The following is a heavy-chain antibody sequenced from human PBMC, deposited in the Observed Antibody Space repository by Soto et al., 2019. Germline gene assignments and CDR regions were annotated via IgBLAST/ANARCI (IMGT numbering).Heavy chain of an antibody. CDR2: IKQDGGDQ. CDR1: GFTFSSYW. J-gene: IGHJ6*02. V-gene: IGHV3-7*03. CDR3: AKDIVVVPAAIRHYYYGMDV. Sequence: EVQLVESGGGLVQPGGSLRLSCAASGFTFSSYWMSWVRQAPGKGLEWVANIKQDGGDQYYVDSVKGRFTISRDNAKNTLYLQMNSLRAEDTAVYYCAKDIVVVPAAIRHYYYGMDVWGQGTTVTVSS. D-gene: IGHD2-2*02.